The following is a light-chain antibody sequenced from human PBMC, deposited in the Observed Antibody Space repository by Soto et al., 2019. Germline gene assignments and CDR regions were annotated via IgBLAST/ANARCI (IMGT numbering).Light chain of an antibody. CDR2: GDN. Sequence: QSVLTTPPSASVTPGERVTISCSGSSSNIGSHPVNWYQQLPGTAPKLLLYGDNQRPSGVPDRFSASKSGASASMASSGLQSEDEATYYCASWDNSLNGLYVCAAGTKVTVL. CDR3: ASWDNSLNGLYV. V-gene: IGLV1-44*01. CDR1: SSNIGSHP. J-gene: IGLJ1*01.